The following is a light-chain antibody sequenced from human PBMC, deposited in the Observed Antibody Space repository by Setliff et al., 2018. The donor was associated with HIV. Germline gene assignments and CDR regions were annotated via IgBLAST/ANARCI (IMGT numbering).Light chain of an antibody. CDR3: SSYTSSNTYV. Sequence: ALTQPASVSGSPGQSITISCTGNSSDVGSYNLVSWYQQYPGKAPKLTIFEVSKRPSGVSNRFSGSKSGNTASLTISGLQAEDEADYYCSSYTSSNTYVFGTGTKVTVL. CDR1: SSDVGSYNL. J-gene: IGLJ1*01. V-gene: IGLV2-14*02. CDR2: EVS.